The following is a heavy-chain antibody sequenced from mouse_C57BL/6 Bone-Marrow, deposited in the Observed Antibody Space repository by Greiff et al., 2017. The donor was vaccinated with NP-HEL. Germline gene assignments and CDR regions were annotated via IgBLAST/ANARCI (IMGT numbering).Heavy chain of an antibody. J-gene: IGHJ1*03. CDR1: GFSFNTYA. CDR3: VRHYYGSSLYWYFDV. Sequence: DAGGGLVQPKGSLKLSCAASGFSFNTYAMNWVRQAPGKGLEWVARIRSKSNNYATYYADSVKDRFTISRDDSESMLYLQMNNLKTEDPAMYYCVRHYYGSSLYWYFDVWGTGTTVTVSS. V-gene: IGHV10-1*01. D-gene: IGHD1-1*01. CDR2: IRSKSNNYAT.